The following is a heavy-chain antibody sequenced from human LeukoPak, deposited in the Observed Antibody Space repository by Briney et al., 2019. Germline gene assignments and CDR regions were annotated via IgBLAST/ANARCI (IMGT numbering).Heavy chain of an antibody. J-gene: IGHJ4*02. CDR3: AREAPRPEGRITMDQPYYFDY. D-gene: IGHD3-10*01. Sequence: PGGSLRLSCAASGFTFSTYSMNWVRQAPGRGLEWVSYITISSSTIYYADSVKGRFTISRDNAKNSLYLQMNSLRAEDTAVYYCAREAPRPEGRITMDQPYYFDYWGQGTLVTVSS. CDR2: ITISSSTI. CDR1: GFTFSTYS. V-gene: IGHV3-48*01.